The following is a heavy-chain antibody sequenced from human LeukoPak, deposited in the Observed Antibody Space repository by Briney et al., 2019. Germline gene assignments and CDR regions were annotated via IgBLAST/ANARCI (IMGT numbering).Heavy chain of an antibody. D-gene: IGHD3-3*01. CDR2: ISGSGGST. J-gene: IGHJ4*02. Sequence: GGSLRLSCAASGSTFSSCAMSWVRQAPGKGLEWVSAISGSGGSTYYADSVKGRFTISRDNSKNTLYLQMNSLRAEDTAVYYCAKDRLSYDFWSGYSKEGCFDYWGQGTLVTVSS. CDR1: GSTFSSCA. V-gene: IGHV3-23*01. CDR3: AKDRLSYDFWSGYSKEGCFDY.